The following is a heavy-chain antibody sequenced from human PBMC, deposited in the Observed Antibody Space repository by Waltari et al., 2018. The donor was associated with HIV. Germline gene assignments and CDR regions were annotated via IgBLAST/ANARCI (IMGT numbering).Heavy chain of an antibody. CDR1: GYSFTSYW. V-gene: IGHV5-51*01. CDR3: ARRLYDLYYFDY. D-gene: IGHD3-3*01. J-gene: IGHJ4*02. CDR2: IYPGDSDT. Sequence: EVQLVQSGAEVNKPGESLKTACKGSGYSFTSYWSGWVRQMPGKGLEWMGIIYPGDSDTRDSPSFQGQVTISADKSISTAYLQWSSLKASDTAMYYCARRLYDLYYFDYWGQGTLVTVSS.